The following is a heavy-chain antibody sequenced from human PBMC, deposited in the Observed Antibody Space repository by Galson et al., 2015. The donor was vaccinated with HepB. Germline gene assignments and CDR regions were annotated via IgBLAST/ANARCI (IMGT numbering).Heavy chain of an antibody. V-gene: IGHV3-48*01. D-gene: IGHD3-16*01. J-gene: IGHJ4*02. Sequence: SLRLSCAASGFTFSSYSMNWVRQAPGKGLEWVSYISSSSSTIYYADSVKGRLTISRDNAKNSLYLQMNSLRAEDTAVYYCARDRVYDYIWGSSLDYWGQGTLVTVSS. CDR1: GFTFSSYS. CDR3: ARDRVYDYIWGSSLDY. CDR2: ISSSSSTI.